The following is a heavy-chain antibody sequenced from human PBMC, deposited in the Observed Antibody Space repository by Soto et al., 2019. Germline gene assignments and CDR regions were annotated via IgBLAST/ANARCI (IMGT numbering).Heavy chain of an antibody. D-gene: IGHD1-1*01. J-gene: IGHJ6*02. CDR3: AKSGGLARQYGMDV. V-gene: IGHV3-30*18. Sequence: GXSLRLSCAASGFTLSSYGMHWFRQAPGKGLEWVAVISYDGSNKYYADSVKGRFTISRDNSKNTLYLQMNSLRAEDTAVYYCAKSGGLARQYGMDVWGQGTTVTVSS. CDR2: ISYDGSNK. CDR1: GFTLSSYG.